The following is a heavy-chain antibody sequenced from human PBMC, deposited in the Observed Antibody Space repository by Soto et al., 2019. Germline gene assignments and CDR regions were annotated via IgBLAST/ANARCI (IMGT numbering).Heavy chain of an antibody. V-gene: IGHV4-59*01. J-gene: IGHJ5*02. Sequence: SETLSLTCTVSGGSISSYYWSWIRQPPGKGLEWIGYIYYSGSTNYNPSLKSRVTISVDTSKNQFSLKLSSVTAADTAVYYCARGPYYYDSSGYYSSVGWFDPWGQGTLVTVSS. CDR3: ARGPYYYDSSGYYSSVGWFDP. CDR2: IYYSGST. D-gene: IGHD3-22*01. CDR1: GGSISSYY.